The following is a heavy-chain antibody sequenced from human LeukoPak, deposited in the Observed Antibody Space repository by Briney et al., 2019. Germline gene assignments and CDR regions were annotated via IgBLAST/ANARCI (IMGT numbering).Heavy chain of an antibody. Sequence: PGGSLRLSCAASGFTFDDYAMHWVRQAPGKGLGWVSGISWNSGSIGYADSVKGRFTISRDNAKNSLYLQMNSLRAEDTALYYCAKDDHSSYGDDAFDIWGQGTMVTVSS. CDR1: GFTFDDYA. V-gene: IGHV3-9*01. CDR3: AKDDHSSYGDDAFDI. CDR2: ISWNSGSI. J-gene: IGHJ3*02. D-gene: IGHD4-11*01.